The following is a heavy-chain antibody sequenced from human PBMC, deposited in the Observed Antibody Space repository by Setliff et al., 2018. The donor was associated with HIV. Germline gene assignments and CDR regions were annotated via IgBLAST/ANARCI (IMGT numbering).Heavy chain of an antibody. Sequence: PSETLSLTCSVPGDSISRYYWSWIRQSPARGLEWIGYVYHSGTTNFNPSLKSRVTMSLDTSRSPLSLNLRSVTAADTGVYYCARVALLNDHILTAPEYVDIWGQGTQVTVSS. CDR2: VYHSGTT. D-gene: IGHD2-15*01. V-gene: IGHV4-59*03. CDR3: ARVALLNDHILTAPEYVDI. J-gene: IGHJ4*02. CDR1: GDSISRYY.